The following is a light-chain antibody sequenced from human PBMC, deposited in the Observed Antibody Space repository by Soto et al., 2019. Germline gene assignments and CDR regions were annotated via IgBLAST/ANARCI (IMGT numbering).Light chain of an antibody. CDR1: SSVVGGYNF. Sequence: QSALTQPASVSGSPGQSITISCTGTSSVVGGYNFVSWYQQHPGKAPKLMIYDVSNRPSGVSNRFSGSKSGNTASLTISGLQAEDEADYYCSSYTRSSTRVFGGGTKLTVL. J-gene: IGLJ3*02. V-gene: IGLV2-14*01. CDR3: SSYTRSSTRV. CDR2: DVS.